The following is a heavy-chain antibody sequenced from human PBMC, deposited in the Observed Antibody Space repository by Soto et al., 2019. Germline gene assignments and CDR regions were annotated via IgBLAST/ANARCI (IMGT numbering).Heavy chain of an antibody. J-gene: IGHJ6*02. V-gene: IGHV4-4*07. D-gene: IGHD3-22*01. CDR3: TFSSGLYDDYGMDV. CDR1: GGSISSYY. CDR2: IYPSGAT. Sequence: QVQLLESVPGLVKPSETLSLACTVSGGSISSYYWSWIRQPAGKGLEWIVRIYPSGATNYNPSLTGRVTMSVDPSKNHFSLKLRSVTAADTAVYYCTFSSGLYDDYGMDVWGHGTPVTVSS.